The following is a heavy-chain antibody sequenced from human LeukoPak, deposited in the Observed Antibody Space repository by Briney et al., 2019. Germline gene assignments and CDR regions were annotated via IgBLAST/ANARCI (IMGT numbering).Heavy chain of an antibody. CDR1: GGTFSSYS. CDR3: ARRAVDNSYYYYMDV. J-gene: IGHJ6*03. CDR2: IIPIFGTA. D-gene: IGHD6-19*01. Sequence: SVKVSCKASGGTFSSYSISWVRQAPGQGLEWMGGIIPIFGTAKYAQKFQGRVTITADESTSTVYMEVSSLRSEDTAVYYCARRAVDNSYYYYMDVWGKGTTVTVSS. V-gene: IGHV1-69*01.